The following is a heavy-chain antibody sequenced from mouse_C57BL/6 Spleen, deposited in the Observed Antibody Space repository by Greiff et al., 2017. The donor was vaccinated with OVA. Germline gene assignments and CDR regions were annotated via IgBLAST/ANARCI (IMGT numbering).Heavy chain of an antibody. Sequence: VQLQQSGAELARPGASVKMSCKASGYSFTSYTLHWVKQRPGQGLVWIGYINPSSGYTKYNQKFKDKATLTADKSSSTAYMQLSSLTSEDSAVNDCARPYTEVPVYYWGQGTTLTVSS. CDR3: ARPYTEVPVYY. CDR1: GYSFTSYT. J-gene: IGHJ2*01. V-gene: IGHV1-4*01. D-gene: IGHD1-1*01. CDR2: INPSSGYT.